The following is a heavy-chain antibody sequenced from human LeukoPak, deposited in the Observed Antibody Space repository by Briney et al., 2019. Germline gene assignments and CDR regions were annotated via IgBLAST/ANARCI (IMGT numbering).Heavy chain of an antibody. V-gene: IGHV4-39*07. CDR2: IYYSGST. D-gene: IGHD1-26*01. CDR3: AREQPSGSYQTYFDY. J-gene: IGHJ4*02. CDR1: GGSISSSSYY. Sequence: SETLSLTCTVSGGSISSSSYYWGWIRQPPGKGLEWIGSIYYSGSTYYNPSLKSRVTISVDTSKNQFSLKLSSVTAADTAVYYCAREQPSGSYQTYFDYWGQGTLVTVSS.